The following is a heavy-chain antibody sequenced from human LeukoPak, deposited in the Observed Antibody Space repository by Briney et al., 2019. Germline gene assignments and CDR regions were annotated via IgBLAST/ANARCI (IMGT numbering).Heavy chain of an antibody. CDR2: ISYDGSNK. Sequence: GGSLRLSCAASGFTFSSYAMHWVRQAPGKGLEWVAVISYDGSNKYYADSVKGRFTISRDNSKNTLYLQMNSLRAEDTAVYYCAREPYSSGWYFSYYFDYWGQGTLVTVSS. CDR1: GFTFSSYA. CDR3: AREPYSSGWYFSYYFDY. D-gene: IGHD6-19*01. V-gene: IGHV3-30-3*01. J-gene: IGHJ4*02.